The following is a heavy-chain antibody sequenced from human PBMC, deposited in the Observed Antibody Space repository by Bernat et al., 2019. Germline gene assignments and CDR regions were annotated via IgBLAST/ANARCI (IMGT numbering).Heavy chain of an antibody. CDR1: GYTFTSYA. CDR2: INTGNGNT. J-gene: IGHJ4*02. V-gene: IGHV1-3*04. Sequence: QVQLVQSGAEVKKPGASVKVSCKASGYTFTSYAIHWVRQAPGQRLEWMGWINTGNGNTRYSRKFQGRVTITRDTSASTAYIELSSLRSEDTAVYCCARTSMAYDISWPNDPIDYRGQGTLVTVSS. CDR3: ARTSMAYDISWPNDPIDY. D-gene: IGHD2-8*01.